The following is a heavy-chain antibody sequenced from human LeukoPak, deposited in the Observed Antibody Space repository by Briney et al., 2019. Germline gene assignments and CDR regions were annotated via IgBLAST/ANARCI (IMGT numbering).Heavy chain of an antibody. V-gene: IGHV1-2*02. CDR2: INPNSGGT. J-gene: IGHJ4*02. CDR1: GYTFTGYY. CDR3: ARTDGAAGPDY. Sequence: ASVTVSFKASGYTFTGYYMHWVRQAPGQGPEWMGWINPNSGGTNYAQKFQGRVTMTRDTSISTAYMELSRLRSDDTAVYYCARTDGAAGPDYWGQGTLATVSS. D-gene: IGHD6-13*01.